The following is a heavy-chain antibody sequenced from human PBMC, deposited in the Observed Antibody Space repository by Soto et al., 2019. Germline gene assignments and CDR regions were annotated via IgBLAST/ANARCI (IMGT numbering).Heavy chain of an antibody. CDR2: MNEDASDK. Sequence: GGSLRLSCGVSGFTLGSSWMSWVPQAPGKGLEWVAHMNEDASDKYYVDSVKGRFTISRDKAKNSIYLQMNSLRAEDTAVYHCVSRDRSTDQNFWGQGTLVTVSS. J-gene: IGHJ4*02. D-gene: IGHD2-2*01. V-gene: IGHV3-7*01. CDR1: GFTLGSSW. CDR3: VSRDRSTDQNF.